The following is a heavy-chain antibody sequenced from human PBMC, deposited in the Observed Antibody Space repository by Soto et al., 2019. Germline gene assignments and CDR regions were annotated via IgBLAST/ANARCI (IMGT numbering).Heavy chain of an antibody. D-gene: IGHD1-1*01. CDR1: GFTFTSSA. Sequence: QLQLVQSGPEVKKPGTSVKVYCKASGFTFTSSAVQWVRQARGQRLERIGWIVVGSGNTNYAQKFQEGVTMTRDMSTSTAYMELSSLRSEATAVYYCAAGEQSPYYYYYGMDVWGQGTTVTVSS. CDR3: AAGEQSPYYYYYGMDV. V-gene: IGHV1-58*01. J-gene: IGHJ6*02. CDR2: IVVGSGNT.